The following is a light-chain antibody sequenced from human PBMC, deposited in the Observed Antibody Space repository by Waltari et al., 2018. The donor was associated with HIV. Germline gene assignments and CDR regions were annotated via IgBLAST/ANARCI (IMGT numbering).Light chain of an antibody. J-gene: IGLJ2*01. CDR2: STK. CDR3: GTWDSSLSAVA. Sequence: QSVLTQPPSVSAAPGQKVTISCSGSSSNVGNNYVSWYQQLPGTAPKLLIYSTKERPSGIPDRFSGSKSGTSATLGITGLQTGDEADYYCGTWDSSLSAVAFGGGTRLTVL. CDR1: SSNVGNNY. V-gene: IGLV1-51*01.